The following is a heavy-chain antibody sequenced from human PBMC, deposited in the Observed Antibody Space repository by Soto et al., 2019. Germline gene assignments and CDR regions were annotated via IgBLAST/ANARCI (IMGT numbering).Heavy chain of an antibody. CDR1: GFTFSNYW. CDR2: INTDGSST. CDR3: ARFRVDGDYVP. D-gene: IGHD4-17*01. Sequence: EVQLVESGGGLVQPGGSLRLSCAVSGFTFSNYWRHWVRQAPGKGLVWVSRINTDGSSTSYADFVKGRFTISRDNARNTLFLQMNSLTAEDTAVYYCARFRVDGDYVPWGHGTLVTVSA. V-gene: IGHV3-74*01. J-gene: IGHJ5*02.